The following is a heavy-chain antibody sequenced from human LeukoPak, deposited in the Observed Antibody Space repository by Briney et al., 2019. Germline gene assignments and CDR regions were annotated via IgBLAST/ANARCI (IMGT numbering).Heavy chain of an antibody. CDR2: IYYSGST. D-gene: IGHD2-15*01. Sequence: PSETLSLTCTVSGGSISSGGYYWSWIRQHPGKGLEWIGYIYYSGSTYYNPSLKSRVTISVDTSKNQFSLKLSSVTAADTAVYCCASRVVVRDAFDIWGQGTMVTVSS. CDR1: GGSISSGGYY. J-gene: IGHJ3*02. CDR3: ASRVVVRDAFDI. V-gene: IGHV4-31*03.